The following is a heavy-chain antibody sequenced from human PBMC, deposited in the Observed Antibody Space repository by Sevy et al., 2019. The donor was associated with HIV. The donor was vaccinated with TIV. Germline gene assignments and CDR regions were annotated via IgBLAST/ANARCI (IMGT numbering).Heavy chain of an antibody. J-gene: IGHJ3*02. CDR3: AMRGGGSSKYDAFDI. CDR2: INPSGGST. V-gene: IGHV1-46*01. Sequence: ASVKVSCKASGYTFTSYYMHWVRQAPGQGLEWMGIINPSGGSTSYAQKFQGRVTMTRDTSTSTVYMELSSLRSEDTAVYYCAMRGGGSSKYDAFDIWGQGTMVTVSS. D-gene: IGHD3-10*01. CDR1: GYTFTSYY.